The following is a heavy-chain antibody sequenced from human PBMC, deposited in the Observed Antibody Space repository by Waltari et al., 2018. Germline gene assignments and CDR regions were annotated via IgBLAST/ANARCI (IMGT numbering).Heavy chain of an antibody. J-gene: IGHJ4*02. Sequence: QVQLQESGPGLVKPSQTLSLTCPVSGGSISSGSYYWSWIRQPAGKGLEWIGRIYTSGSTNYNPSLKSRVTISVDTSKNQFSLKLSSVTAADTAVYYCARSIAAAGTHFDYWGQGTLVTVSS. D-gene: IGHD6-13*01. CDR1: GGSISSGSYY. CDR2: IYTSGST. V-gene: IGHV4-61*02. CDR3: ARSIAAAGTHFDY.